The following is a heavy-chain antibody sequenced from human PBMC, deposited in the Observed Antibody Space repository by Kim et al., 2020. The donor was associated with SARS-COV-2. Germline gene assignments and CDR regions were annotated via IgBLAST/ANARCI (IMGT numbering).Heavy chain of an antibody. Sequence: SVKVSCKASGGTFSSYAISWVRQAPGQGLEWMGGIIPIFGTANYAQKFQGRVTITADESTSTAYMELSSLRSEDTAVYYCASTIFGVVIFDYWGQGTLVTVSS. J-gene: IGHJ4*02. D-gene: IGHD3-3*01. CDR2: IIPIFGTA. V-gene: IGHV1-69*13. CDR1: GGTFSSYA. CDR3: ASTIFGVVIFDY.